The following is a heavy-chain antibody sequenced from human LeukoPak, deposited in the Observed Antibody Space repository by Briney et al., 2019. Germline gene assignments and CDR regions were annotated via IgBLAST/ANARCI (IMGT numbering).Heavy chain of an antibody. Sequence: GGSLRLSCAASGFTFSSYAMSWVRQAPGKGLEWVSAISGSGGSTYYADSVKGRFTISRDNSKNTLYLQTNSLRAEDTAVYYCAERGITMVRGVKNYGMDVWGQGTTVTVSS. D-gene: IGHD3-10*01. J-gene: IGHJ6*02. CDR2: ISGSGGST. V-gene: IGHV3-23*01. CDR3: AERGITMVRGVKNYGMDV. CDR1: GFTFSSYA.